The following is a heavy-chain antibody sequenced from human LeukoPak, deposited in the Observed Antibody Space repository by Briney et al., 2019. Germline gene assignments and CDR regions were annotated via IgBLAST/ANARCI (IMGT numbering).Heavy chain of an antibody. V-gene: IGHV3-7*04. CDR2: IKQDESEK. J-gene: IGHJ4*03. CDR3: ARGSSSRNVGNFDY. D-gene: IGHD3-10*01. Sequence: PGGSLTVSRVASRFTFSSFWMSWVRQAPGKGLEWVANIKQDESEKYYVDSVKGRFTISRDNAKNSLYLQMNSLRAEDTAVYYCARGSSSRNVGNFDYWGQGTMVTVSS. CDR1: RFTFSSFW.